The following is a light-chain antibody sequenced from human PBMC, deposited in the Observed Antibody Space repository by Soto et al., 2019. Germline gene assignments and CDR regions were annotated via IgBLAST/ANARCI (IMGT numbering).Light chain of an antibody. CDR1: SSDVGGFNY. CDR3: SSYTTTNTYV. V-gene: IGLV2-14*01. CDR2: GVS. Sequence: QSALTQPASLSGSPGQSITISCTGTSSDVGGFNYVSWYQYHPGKAPRLLIYGVSTRPSGVSYRFSGSKSGNTASLTISGLQAEDEADYYCSSYTTTNTYVFGPGTKLTVL. J-gene: IGLJ1*01.